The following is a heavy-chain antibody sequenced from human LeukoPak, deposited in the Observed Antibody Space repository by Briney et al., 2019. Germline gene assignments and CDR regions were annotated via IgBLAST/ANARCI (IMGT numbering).Heavy chain of an antibody. J-gene: IGHJ4*02. CDR3: ARSERCGGDCYFIDY. CDR2: ISYDGSNK. CDR1: GFTFSSYG. D-gene: IGHD2-21*02. V-gene: IGHV3-30*03. Sequence: HPGGSLRLSCAASGFTFSSYGMHWVRQAPGKGLEWVAVISYDGSNKYYADSVKGRFTISRDNSKNTLYLQMGSLRAEDMAVYYCARSERCGGDCYFIDYWGQGTLVTVSS.